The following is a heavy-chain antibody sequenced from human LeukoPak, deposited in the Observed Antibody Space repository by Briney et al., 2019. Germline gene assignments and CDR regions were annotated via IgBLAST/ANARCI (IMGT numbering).Heavy chain of an antibody. CDR1: GGTFSSYA. D-gene: IGHD2-21*02. CDR2: IIPIFGTA. Sequence: SVKVSCKASGGTFSSYAISWVRQAPGQGLEWMGRIIPIFGTANYAQKFQGRVTITTDESTSTAYMELSSLRSEDTAVYYCARESIVVVTAPPYDYYYYMDVWGKGTTVTVSS. CDR3: ARESIVVVTAPPYDYYYYMDV. J-gene: IGHJ6*03. V-gene: IGHV1-69*05.